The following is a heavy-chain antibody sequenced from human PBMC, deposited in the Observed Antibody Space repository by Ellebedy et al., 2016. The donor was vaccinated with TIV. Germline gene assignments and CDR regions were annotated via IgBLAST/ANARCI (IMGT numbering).Heavy chain of an antibody. D-gene: IGHD1-26*01. J-gene: IGHJ1*01. CDR1: GYTFSDYY. CDR2: INPKSGDT. Sequence: AASVKVSCKASGYTFSDYYMHWVRQAPGQGLEWMGWINPKSGDTNYAQKFQGRVTLTRDTSISTAYMELSRLRSDDTAVYYCARVTTNWELLRYFQYWGQGTLVTVSS. CDR3: ARVTTNWELLRYFQY. V-gene: IGHV1-2*02.